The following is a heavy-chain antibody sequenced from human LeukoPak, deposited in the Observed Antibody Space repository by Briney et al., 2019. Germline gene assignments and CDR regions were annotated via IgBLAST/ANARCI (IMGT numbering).Heavy chain of an antibody. V-gene: IGHV4-31*03. CDR1: GGSISSGGYY. CDR3: ARGPPFAAALHWFDP. J-gene: IGHJ5*02. D-gene: IGHD2-15*01. CDR2: IYYSGST. Sequence: SETLSLTCTVSGGSISSGGYYWSWIRRHPGKGLEWIGYIYYSGSTYYNPSLKSRVTISVDTSKNQFSLKLSSVTAADTAVYYCARGPPFAAALHWFDPWGQGTLVTVSS.